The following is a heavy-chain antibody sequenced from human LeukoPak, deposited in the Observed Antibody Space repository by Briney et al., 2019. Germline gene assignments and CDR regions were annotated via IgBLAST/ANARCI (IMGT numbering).Heavy chain of an antibody. CDR3: ARDGSLGELSLHATDY. D-gene: IGHD3-16*02. V-gene: IGHV3-11*06. Sequence: GGSLRLSCAASGFTFSDYYMSWIRQAPGKGLEWVSYISSSSSYTNYADSVKGRFTISRDNAKNPLYLQMNSLRAEDTAVYYCARDGSLGELSLHATDYWGQGTLVTVSS. J-gene: IGHJ4*02. CDR2: ISSSSSYT. CDR1: GFTFSDYY.